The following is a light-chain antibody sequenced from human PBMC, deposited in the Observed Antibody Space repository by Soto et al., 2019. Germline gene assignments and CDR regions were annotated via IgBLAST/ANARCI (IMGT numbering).Light chain of an antibody. J-gene: IGKJ4*01. CDR2: AAS. CDR3: QQSYTTPLT. V-gene: IGKV1-39*01. Sequence: DIPMSQSPSSVSAYVGDRVTITCRASQSISSYLNWYQQKPGKAPNLLIYAASTLQSGVPSRFSGSGSGTDFTLTIRSLQPEDFATYYCQQSYTTPLTFGGGTKVDIK. CDR1: QSISSY.